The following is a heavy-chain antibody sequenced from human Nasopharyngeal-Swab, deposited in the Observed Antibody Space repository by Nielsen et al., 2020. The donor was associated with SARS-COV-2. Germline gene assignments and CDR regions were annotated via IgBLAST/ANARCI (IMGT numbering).Heavy chain of an antibody. CDR3: AKDLVRTAMVLPVGRFDY. Sequence: RQPPGRGLEWVAVISYDGSNKYYADSVKGRFTISRDNSKNTLYLQMNSLRAEDTAVYYCAKDLVRTAMVLPVGRFDYWGQGTLVTVSS. CDR2: ISYDGSNK. D-gene: IGHD5-18*01. V-gene: IGHV3-30-3*02. J-gene: IGHJ4*02.